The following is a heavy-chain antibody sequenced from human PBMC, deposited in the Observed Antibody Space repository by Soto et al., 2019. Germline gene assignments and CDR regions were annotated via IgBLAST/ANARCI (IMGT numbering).Heavy chain of an antibody. J-gene: IGHJ4*02. CDR2: IKQDGSEK. Sequence: EVQLVESGGGLVQPGGSLRLSCAASGFTFSSYWMSWVRQAPGKGLEWVANIKQDGSEKYNVDFVKGRFTISRDNAKNSLYLQMNSLRVEYTAVYYCARAYGSGSLSGYWGQGTLVTVSS. CDR3: ARAYGSGSLSGY. V-gene: IGHV3-7*01. D-gene: IGHD3-10*01. CDR1: GFTFSSYW.